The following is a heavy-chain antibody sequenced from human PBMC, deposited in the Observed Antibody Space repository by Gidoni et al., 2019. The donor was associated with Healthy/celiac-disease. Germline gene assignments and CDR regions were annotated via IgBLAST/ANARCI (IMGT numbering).Heavy chain of an antibody. V-gene: IGHV3-64D*08. CDR3: VNGAGFGDVLYYYYGMDV. CDR1: GFTFSSYA. D-gene: IGHD3-10*01. J-gene: IGHJ6*02. Sequence: EVQLVESGGGLVQPGGSLRLSCSASGFTFSSYAMPWVRQAPGKGLEYVSDISSNGGSTYYADSVKGRFTISRDNSKNTLYLQMSSLRAEDTAVYYCVNGAGFGDVLYYYYGMDVWGQGTTVTVSS. CDR2: ISSNGGST.